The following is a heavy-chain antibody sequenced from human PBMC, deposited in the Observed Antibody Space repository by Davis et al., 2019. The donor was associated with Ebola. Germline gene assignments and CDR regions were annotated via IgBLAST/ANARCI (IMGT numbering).Heavy chain of an antibody. Sequence: GESLKISCAASGFNFGSYSMNWVRQAPGKGLEWVSSISDSSSYIYYGDSVKGRFTISRDNAKNSLYLQMNSLRAEDTAVYYCAPSGITCGGDCFDYWGQGTLVTVPS. D-gene: IGHD2-21*01. CDR2: ISDSSSYI. V-gene: IGHV3-21*01. J-gene: IGHJ4*02. CDR3: APSGITCGGDCFDY. CDR1: GFNFGSYS.